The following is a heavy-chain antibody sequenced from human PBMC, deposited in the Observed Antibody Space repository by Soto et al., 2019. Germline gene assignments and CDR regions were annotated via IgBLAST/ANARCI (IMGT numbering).Heavy chain of an antibody. D-gene: IGHD1-26*01. V-gene: IGHV4-59*01. CDR2: IYYSGST. CDR3: ARGRPWELYDY. J-gene: IGHJ4*02. CDR1: GSYISSYY. Sequence: QVQLQESGPGLVKPSETLSLTCSVSGSYISSYYWSWIRQPPGKGLEWIGYIYYSGSTNYNPSLKSRVTISVDTSKNQFSLRLRSMTAADTAVYYCARGRPWELYDYWGQGARVTVSS.